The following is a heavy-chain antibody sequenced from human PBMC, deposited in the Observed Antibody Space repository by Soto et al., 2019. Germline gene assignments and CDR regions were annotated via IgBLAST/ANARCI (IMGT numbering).Heavy chain of an antibody. J-gene: IGHJ6*02. D-gene: IGHD2-15*01. V-gene: IGHV4-59*01. Sequence: QVQLQESGPGLVKPSETLSLTCTVSGGSISSSYWSWIRQPPGKGLEWIGYIYYSGSTNYNPPLKRRVPLSVDTSQNQLSLKLSSVTAADTAVYYCARAVDYSYYTGMDVWGQGTTVTVSS. CDR2: IYYSGST. CDR3: ARAVDYSYYTGMDV. CDR1: GGSISSSY.